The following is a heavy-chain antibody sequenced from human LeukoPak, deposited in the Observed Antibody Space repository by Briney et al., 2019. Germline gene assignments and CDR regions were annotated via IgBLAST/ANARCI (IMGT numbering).Heavy chain of an antibody. CDR2: IYYSGRT. D-gene: IGHD3-22*01. J-gene: IGHJ4*02. V-gene: IGHV4-39*07. Sequence: SETLSLTCTVSGGSISTSSYFWGWIRQPPGKGLEWIGGIYYSGRTYYNPSLKSRVTISVDTSKNQFSLKLSSVTAADTAVYYCARDLDSSGRDYWGQGILVTVS. CDR3: ARDLDSSGRDY. CDR1: GGSISTSSYF.